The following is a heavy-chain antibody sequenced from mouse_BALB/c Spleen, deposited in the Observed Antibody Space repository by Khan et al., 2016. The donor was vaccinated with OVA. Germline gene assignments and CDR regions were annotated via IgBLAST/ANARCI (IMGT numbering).Heavy chain of an antibody. J-gene: IGHJ1*01. V-gene: IGHV11-2*02. Sequence: LLETGGGLVQPGGSRGLSCEGSGFTFSGFWMSWVRQTPGKTLEWIGDINSDGSAINYAPSIKDRFTIFRDNDKSTLYLKMSNVRSEDTATYFCMRYDGYYWYFDVWGAGTTVTVSS. CDR1: GFTFSGFW. CDR3: MRYDGYYWYFDV. D-gene: IGHD2-3*01. CDR2: INSDGSAI.